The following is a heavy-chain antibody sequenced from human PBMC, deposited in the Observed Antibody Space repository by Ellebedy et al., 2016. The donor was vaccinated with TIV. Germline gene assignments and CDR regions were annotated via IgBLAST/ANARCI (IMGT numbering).Heavy chain of an antibody. V-gene: IGHV3-33*01. CDR3: ARRGDYSPIGYYYGMDV. J-gene: IGHJ6*02. CDR2: IWSDGSNK. D-gene: IGHD4-17*01. CDR1: GFTFSYYG. Sequence: PGGSLRLSCAASGFTFSYYGMHWVRQAAGKGLEWVAVIWSDGSNKYYADSVKGRFTISRDNSKNTLYLQMNSLRAEDTAVYYCARRGDYSPIGYYYGMDVWGQGTTVTVSS.